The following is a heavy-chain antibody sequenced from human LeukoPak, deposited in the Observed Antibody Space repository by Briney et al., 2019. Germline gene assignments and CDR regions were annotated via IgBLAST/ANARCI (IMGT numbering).Heavy chain of an antibody. J-gene: IGHJ3*02. CDR2: ISHIGRT. Sequence: PSETLSLTCAVSGDSFSSHYWTWIRQSPGTGLEWIGYISHIGRTNYKPSLKSRVTISIDTSKNQFSLKLRSVTAADTAVYYCARDLVTVTKGFDIWGQGTMVSVSS. CDR1: GDSFSSHY. CDR3: ARDLVTVTKGFDI. V-gene: IGHV4-59*11. D-gene: IGHD4-17*01.